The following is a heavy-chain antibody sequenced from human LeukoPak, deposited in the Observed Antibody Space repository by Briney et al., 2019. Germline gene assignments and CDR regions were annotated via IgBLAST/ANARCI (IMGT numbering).Heavy chain of an antibody. Sequence: WASVKVSCKASGYTFTGHYMHWVRQAPGQGLEWMGWINPKSGGTDYAQKFQGRIIMTRDTSISTAYMELSRLRSDDTALYYCARDPRIEATGDDNWFDPWGQGTLVTVSS. J-gene: IGHJ5*02. V-gene: IGHV1-2*02. CDR2: INPKSGGT. CDR1: GYTFTGHY. D-gene: IGHD6-13*01. CDR3: ARDPRIEATGDDNWFDP.